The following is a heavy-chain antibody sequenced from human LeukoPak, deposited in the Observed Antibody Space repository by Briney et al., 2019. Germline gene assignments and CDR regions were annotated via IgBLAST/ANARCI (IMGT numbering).Heavy chain of an antibody. J-gene: IGHJ5*02. Sequence: GGSLRLSCAASGFTFSSYWMSWVRQAPGKGLEWVANIKQDGREKYYVDSVKGRFTISRDNANNSLYLKMNSLRAEDTAVYYCARVGVATLYYNWFDPWGQGTLVTVSS. D-gene: IGHD2-8*01. CDR3: ARVGVATLYYNWFDP. CDR1: GFTFSSYW. CDR2: IKQDGREK. V-gene: IGHV3-7*05.